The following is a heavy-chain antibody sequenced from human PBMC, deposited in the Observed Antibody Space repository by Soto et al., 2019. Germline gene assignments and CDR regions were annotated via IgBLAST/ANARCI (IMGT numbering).Heavy chain of an antibody. CDR3: AKDRLAGGFDY. V-gene: IGHV3-23*01. CDR2: VSGTAGTT. Sequence: GGSLRLSYAAAGFNFSNYAMSCVRQAPGKGLEWVSVVSGTAGTTYYTDSVKGRFTISRDNSRNTVYLQMNSLRADDTAVYYCAKDRLAGGFDYWGQRTLVIVSS. J-gene: IGHJ4*02. D-gene: IGHD3-16*01. CDR1: GFNFSNYA.